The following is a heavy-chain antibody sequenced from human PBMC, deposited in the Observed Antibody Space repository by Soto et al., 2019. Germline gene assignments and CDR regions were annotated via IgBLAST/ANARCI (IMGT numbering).Heavy chain of an antibody. V-gene: IGHV3-21*01. CDR3: ARDRVWGYDAFDI. D-gene: IGHD3-16*01. Sequence: EVQLVDSGGGLVKPGGSLRLSGAASGFTVSSYSMNWVRQAPGKGLEWVSSISGSSSYIYYADSVKGRLTISRDNAKSSLYLQMNSLRADDTALYYCARDRVWGYDAFDIWGQGTMVTVSS. CDR2: ISGSSSYI. J-gene: IGHJ3*02. CDR1: GFTVSSYS.